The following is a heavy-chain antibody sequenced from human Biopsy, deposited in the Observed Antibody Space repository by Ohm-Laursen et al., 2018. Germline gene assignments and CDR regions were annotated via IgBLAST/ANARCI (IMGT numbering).Heavy chain of an antibody. CDR3: ARDSRGGHLNTTLITGKNLDS. Sequence: SDTLSLTCIVSRDSISNYYWTWIRQSPGKGLEWIGYIYYTESTNYNPSVKSRVTTSVDTSKNQFSLKLNSVTAADTAVYFCARDSRGGHLNTTLITGKNLDSWGQGILVTVSS. V-gene: IGHV4-59*01. CDR1: RDSISNYY. D-gene: IGHD3-16*01. J-gene: IGHJ4*02. CDR2: IYYTEST.